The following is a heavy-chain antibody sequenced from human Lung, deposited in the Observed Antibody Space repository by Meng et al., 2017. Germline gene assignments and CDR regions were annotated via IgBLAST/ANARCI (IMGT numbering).Heavy chain of an antibody. CDR2: IYGDGTT. J-gene: IGHJ3*01. Sequence: ERLVESGGDLVQPGGSLRLSCAASGFTVSGGYMSWVRQAPGKGLEWVSAIYGDGTTFFADSVKGRFSISIDNSKNTLYLQMNSLRPEDTALYYCVTGGHYYGTWGQGTMVTVSS. D-gene: IGHD3-22*01. CDR1: GFTVSGGY. CDR3: VTGGHYYGT. V-gene: IGHV3-66*02.